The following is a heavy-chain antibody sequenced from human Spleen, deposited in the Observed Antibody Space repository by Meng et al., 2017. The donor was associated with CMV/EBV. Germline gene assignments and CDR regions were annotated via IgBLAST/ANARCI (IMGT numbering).Heavy chain of an antibody. V-gene: IGHV3-48*04. CDR2: ISNSSSTI. Sequence: LSLTCAASGFTLSNFNMNWVRQAPERGLEWVSYISNSSSTIHYADSVKGRVTISRDNAKNSVYLQMNSLRAEDTAVYYCARTRGFLFDHWGQGALVTVSS. D-gene: IGHD2-21*01. J-gene: IGHJ4*02. CDR1: GFTLSNFN. CDR3: ARTRGFLFDH.